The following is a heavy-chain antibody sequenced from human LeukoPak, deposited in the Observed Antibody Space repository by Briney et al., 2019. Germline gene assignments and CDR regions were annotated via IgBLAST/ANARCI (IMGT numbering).Heavy chain of an antibody. Sequence: PSETLSLTCTVLGGSISNYYWNWIRQPPGKGLEWIGYIHYSGSTKYNPSLKSRVLISLDTSKNQFSLKLSYVTAADTAMYYCARGYHDVLTGLYHWFDPWGQGTLVTVSS. CDR2: IHYSGST. CDR3: ARGYHDVLTGLYHWFDP. CDR1: GGSISNYY. J-gene: IGHJ5*02. V-gene: IGHV4-59*12. D-gene: IGHD3-9*01.